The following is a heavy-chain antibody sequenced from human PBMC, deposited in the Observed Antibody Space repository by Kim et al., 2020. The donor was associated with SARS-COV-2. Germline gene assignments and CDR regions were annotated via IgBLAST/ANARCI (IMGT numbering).Heavy chain of an antibody. CDR3: AKDFSRGVVAASSYYFDY. Sequence: GGSLRLSCAASGFTFSSYAMSWVRQAPGKGLEWVSAISGSGGSTYYADSVKGRFTISRDNSKNTLYLQMNSLRAEDTAVYYCAKDFSRGVVAASSYYFDYWGQGTLVTVSS. J-gene: IGHJ4*02. CDR1: GFTFSSYA. V-gene: IGHV3-23*01. CDR2: ISGSGGST. D-gene: IGHD2-15*01.